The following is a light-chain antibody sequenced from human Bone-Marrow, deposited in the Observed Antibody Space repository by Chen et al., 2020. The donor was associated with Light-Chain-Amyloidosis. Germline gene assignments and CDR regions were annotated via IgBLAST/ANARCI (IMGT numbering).Light chain of an antibody. CDR3: QSADSSGTYEVI. CDR2: RDT. CDR1: DLPTKY. J-gene: IGLJ2*01. Sequence: SYELTHPPSLSLSPGQTAMITCSGDDLPTKYAYWYQQKPGQAPVLVIHRDTERPSGISERFSGSSSGTTATLTISGVQAEDEADYHCQSADSSGTYEVIFGGGTKLTVL. V-gene: IGLV3-25*03.